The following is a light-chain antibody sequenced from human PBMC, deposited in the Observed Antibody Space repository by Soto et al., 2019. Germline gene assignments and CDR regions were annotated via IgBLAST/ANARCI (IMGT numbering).Light chain of an antibody. CDR2: EVS. V-gene: IGLV2-8*01. Sequence: QSALTQPPSASGSPGQSVTISCTGTSSDVGGYNYVSWYQQHPGKAPKLMIYEVSKRPSGVPDRFSGSKSGNTASLTVSGLQAEDEADYYCSSYADILVVFGGGTKLTVL. CDR3: SSYADILVV. J-gene: IGLJ2*01. CDR1: SSDVGGYNY.